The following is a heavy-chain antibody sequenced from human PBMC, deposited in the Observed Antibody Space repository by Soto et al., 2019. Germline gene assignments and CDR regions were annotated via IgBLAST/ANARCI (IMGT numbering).Heavy chain of an antibody. D-gene: IGHD2-2*01. V-gene: IGHV3-23*01. CDR3: ASVPIWCGSSSCYTEGFAS. Sequence: EVQLLDSGGGWVQPGGALRLSCVASGFVFSDYAMSWVRQAPGKGLEWVSAISAGGSDTYYADSVKGRFTVSRVNSKNTLYLQMHTLRAEDTALYYCASVPIWCGSSSCYTEGFASWGQGTLVTVSS. CDR2: ISAGGSDT. CDR1: GFVFSDYA. J-gene: IGHJ4*02.